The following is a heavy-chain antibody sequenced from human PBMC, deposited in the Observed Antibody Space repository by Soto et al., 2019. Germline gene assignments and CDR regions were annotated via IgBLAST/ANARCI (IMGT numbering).Heavy chain of an antibody. CDR1: GGSISSGGYY. J-gene: IGHJ4*02. CDR2: INHSGST. V-gene: IGHV4-39*07. D-gene: IGHD3-10*01. Sequence: PSETLSLTCTVSGGSISSGGYYWSWIRQHPGKGLEWIGEINHSGSTNYNPSLKSRVTISVDTSKNQFSLELSSVTAADTAVYYCARGLSITMVRGVISGPHYYFDYWGQGTLVTVSS. CDR3: ARGLSITMVRGVISGPHYYFDY.